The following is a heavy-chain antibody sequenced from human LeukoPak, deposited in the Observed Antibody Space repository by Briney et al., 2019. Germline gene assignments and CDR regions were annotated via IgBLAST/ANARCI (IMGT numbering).Heavy chain of an antibody. Sequence: PGGSLRLSCAASGFIFNNYGLHWVRQAPGKGLEWVAFIQFDGGDIFYADSVKGRFTISRDNSKNTVFLQMNSLRTDDTAMYYCAEDQQLEPFHYWGRGTLVTVSS. J-gene: IGHJ4*02. CDR2: IQFDGGDI. CDR3: AEDQQLEPFHY. CDR1: GFIFNNYG. V-gene: IGHV3-30*02. D-gene: IGHD1-1*01.